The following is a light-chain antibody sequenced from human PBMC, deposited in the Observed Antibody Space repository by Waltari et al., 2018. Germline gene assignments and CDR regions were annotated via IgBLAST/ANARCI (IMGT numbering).Light chain of an antibody. J-gene: IGLJ3*02. CDR3: QVCDTATDHWV. CDR1: NIESQT. Sequence: SYVLTQPPSVSVAPGQTARITCGGDNIESQTVHWYPQKPGQAPLLVVFDNADRPSGIPERFSGSNSGNTATLTITRVEVGDEADFYCQVCDTATDHWVFGGGTKLTVL. V-gene: IGLV3-21*02. CDR2: DNA.